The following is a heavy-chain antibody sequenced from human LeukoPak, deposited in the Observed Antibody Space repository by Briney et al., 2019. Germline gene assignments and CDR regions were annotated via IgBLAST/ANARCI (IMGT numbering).Heavy chain of an antibody. CDR1: GYTFTGYY. J-gene: IGHJ6*02. CDR2: INPNSGGT. V-gene: IGHV1-2*02. D-gene: IGHD2-2*01. Sequence: ASVKVSCKASGYTFTGYYMHWVRQAPGQGLEWMGWINPNSGGTNYAQKFRGRVTMTRDTSISTAYMELSRLRSDDTAVYYCARVLLGYCSSTSCHTLKYGMDVWGQGTTVTVSS. CDR3: ARVLLGYCSSTSCHTLKYGMDV.